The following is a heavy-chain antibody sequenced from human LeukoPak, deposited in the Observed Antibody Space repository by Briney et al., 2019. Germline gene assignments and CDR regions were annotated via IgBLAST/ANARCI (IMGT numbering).Heavy chain of an antibody. J-gene: IGHJ4*02. Sequence: PSETLSLTCAVSGGSISSSNWWSWIRQPPGKVLEWIGESYHSGSTNYNPSLKSRVTISVDKSKNQFSLKLSSVTAADTAVYYCAREFPKWIQLWYDPYYFDYWGQGTLVTVSS. V-gene: IGHV4-4*02. CDR1: GGSISSSNW. CDR3: AREFPKWIQLWYDPYYFDY. CDR2: SYHSGST. D-gene: IGHD5-18*01.